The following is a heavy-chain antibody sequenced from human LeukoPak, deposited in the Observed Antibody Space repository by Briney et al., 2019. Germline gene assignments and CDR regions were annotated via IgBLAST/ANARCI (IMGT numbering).Heavy chain of an antibody. CDR2: INPNSGGT. CDR3: ARDRLLARVVPAAILGY. J-gene: IGHJ4*02. D-gene: IGHD2-2*01. Sequence: GASVKVSCKASGYTFTGYYMHWVRQAPGQGLEWMGWINPNSGGTNYAQKFQGRVTMTRDTSISTAYMELSRLRSNDTAVYYCARDRLLARVVPAAILGYWGQGTLVTVSP. V-gene: IGHV1-2*02. CDR1: GYTFTGYY.